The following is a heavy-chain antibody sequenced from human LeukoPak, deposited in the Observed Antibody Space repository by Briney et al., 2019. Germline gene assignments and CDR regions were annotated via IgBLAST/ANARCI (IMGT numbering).Heavy chain of an antibody. Sequence: PSETLSLTCTVSGGSISSYYWSWLRQPPGKGLEWIGYIYYSGSTNYNPSLKSRVTISVDTSKNQFSLKLSSVTAADTAVYYCARHAVYAGSGWSFDYWGKGTLVTVSS. CDR3: ARHAVYAGSGWSFDY. J-gene: IGHJ4*02. D-gene: IGHD6-19*01. CDR1: GGSISSYY. V-gene: IGHV4-59*01. CDR2: IYYSGST.